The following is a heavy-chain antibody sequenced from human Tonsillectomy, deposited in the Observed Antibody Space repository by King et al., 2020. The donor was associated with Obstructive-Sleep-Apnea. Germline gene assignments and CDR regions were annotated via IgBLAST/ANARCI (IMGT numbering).Heavy chain of an antibody. J-gene: IGHJ4*02. CDR1: GFTFDDYT. V-gene: IGHV3-43*01. Sequence: VQLVESGGVVVQPGGSLRLSCAASGFTFDDYTMHWVRQAPGKGLEWVSLISWDGGSTYYADSVKGRFTISRDNSKNSLYLQMNSLRTENTALYYCAKAGARGSGYYYVLDYWGQGTLVTVSS. CDR3: AKAGARGSGYYYVLDY. D-gene: IGHD3-22*01. CDR2: ISWDGGST.